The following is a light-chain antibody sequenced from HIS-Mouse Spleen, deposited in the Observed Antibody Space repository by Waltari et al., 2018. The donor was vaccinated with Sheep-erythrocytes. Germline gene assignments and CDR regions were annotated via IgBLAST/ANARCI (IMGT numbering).Light chain of an antibody. CDR3: CSYAGSSTWV. J-gene: IGLJ3*02. CDR2: EGS. CDR1: SSDVGSYNL. V-gene: IGLV2-23*01. Sequence: QSALTQPASVSGSPGQSITIYCTGTSSDVGSYNLVSWYQQHPGKAPKLMSYEGSKRPSGCSNRFSGSNSGNTDSLTISVLQAEDEADYYCCSYAGSSTWVFGRGTKLTVL.